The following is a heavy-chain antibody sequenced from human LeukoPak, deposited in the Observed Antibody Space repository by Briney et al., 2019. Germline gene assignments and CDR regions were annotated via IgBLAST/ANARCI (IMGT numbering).Heavy chain of an antibody. CDR1: GYTFTSYG. CDR3: ARVLIVVVPAANYYYGMDV. J-gene: IGHJ6*02. V-gene: IGHV1-18*01. D-gene: IGHD2-2*01. Sequence: GASVKVSCKASGYTFTSYGISWVRQAPGQGLEWMGWISAYNGNTNYAQKLQGRVTMTTDTSTSTAYMELRSLRSDDTVVYYCARVLIVVVPAANYYYGMDVWGQGTTVTVSS. CDR2: ISAYNGNT.